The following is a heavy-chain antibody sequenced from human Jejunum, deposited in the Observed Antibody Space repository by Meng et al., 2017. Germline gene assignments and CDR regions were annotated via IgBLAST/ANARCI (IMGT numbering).Heavy chain of an antibody. J-gene: IGHJ5*02. CDR2: INQEGSEG. D-gene: IGHD3-16*01. CDR1: GFSFSDSR. V-gene: IGHV3-7*01. CDR3: TRDPCDRGGYAAFDL. Sequence: GESLKISCAASGFSFSDSRMSWVRQAPGKGLEWVANINQEGSEGFYVDSGKGRFTISRNNAMNSLYLHMTSLRAEDTALYLCTRDPCDRGGYAAFDLWGQGTLVTVSS.